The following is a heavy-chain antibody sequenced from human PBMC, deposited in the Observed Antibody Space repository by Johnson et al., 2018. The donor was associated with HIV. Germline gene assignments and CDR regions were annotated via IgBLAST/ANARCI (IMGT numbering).Heavy chain of an antibody. CDR3: ARGNSVAARIGAFDI. CDR1: GFTFSSYY. J-gene: IGHJ3*02. V-gene: IGHV3-7*02. D-gene: IGHD6-6*01. Sequence: MQLVESGGGVVQPGRSLRLSCAASGFTFSSYYMSWVRQAPGKGLEWVANINQDGSERYYVDSVTGRFTISRDNAKKSVYLQMNSLRAEDTAVFYCARGNSVAARIGAFDIWGQGAMVSVSA. CDR2: INQDGSER.